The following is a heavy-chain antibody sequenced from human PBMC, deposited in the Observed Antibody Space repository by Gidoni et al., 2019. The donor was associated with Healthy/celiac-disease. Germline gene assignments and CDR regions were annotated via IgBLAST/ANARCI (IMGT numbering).Heavy chain of an antibody. CDR2: IWYDGSNK. CDR1: GFTFSSYG. CDR3: ARELSDYYYYMDV. V-gene: IGHV3-33*01. Sequence: QVQLVESGGGVVQPGRSLRPACAGPGFTFSSYGMHWVRQAPGKGLEWVAVIWYDGSNKYYADSVKGRFTISRDNSKNTLYLQMNSLRAEDTAVYYCARELSDYYYYMDVWGKGTTVTVSS. J-gene: IGHJ6*03.